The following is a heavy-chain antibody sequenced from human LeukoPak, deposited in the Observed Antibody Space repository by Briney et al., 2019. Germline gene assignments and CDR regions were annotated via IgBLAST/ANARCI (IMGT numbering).Heavy chain of an antibody. Sequence: GESLRISCKGSGYSFTSYWISWVRQVPGKGLEWMGRIDPSDSYTDYSPSFQGHVTISADKSISTAYLQWSSLKASDTAMYYCARHKGDGYNLDYWGQGTLVTVSS. CDR1: GYSFTSYW. V-gene: IGHV5-10-1*01. CDR3: ARHKGDGYNLDY. J-gene: IGHJ4*02. CDR2: IDPSDSYT. D-gene: IGHD5-24*01.